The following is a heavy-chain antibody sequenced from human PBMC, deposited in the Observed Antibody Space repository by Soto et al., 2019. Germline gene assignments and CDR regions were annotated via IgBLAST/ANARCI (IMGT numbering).Heavy chain of an antibody. J-gene: IGHJ4*02. CDR3: AHSPIVGATYEYYFDY. D-gene: IGHD1-26*01. CDR2: IYWDDDK. V-gene: IGHV2-5*02. Sequence: QITLKESGPTLVKPTQTLTLTCTFSGFSLSTSGVGVGWIRQPPGKALEWLALIYWDDDKRYSPSLKSRLTITKDTTKNQVVLTMTNMDPVDTATYYCAHSPIVGATYEYYFDYWGQGTLVTVSS. CDR1: GFSLSTSGVG.